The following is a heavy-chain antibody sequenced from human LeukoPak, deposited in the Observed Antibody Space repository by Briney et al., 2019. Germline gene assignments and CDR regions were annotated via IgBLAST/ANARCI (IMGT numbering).Heavy chain of an antibody. D-gene: IGHD2-21*01. J-gene: IGHJ4*02. Sequence: PGGSLTLSCAASGFAFNDCTMHWVRQAPGKGLEWVSLISWDGGSKYYTGAVQGRFTISRDNSRNSLYLQMNNLRLEDTALYYCAKDGDVTHFDSWGQGTLVTVSS. CDR1: GFAFNDCT. CDR2: ISWDGGSK. V-gene: IGHV3-43*01. CDR3: AKDGDVTHFDS.